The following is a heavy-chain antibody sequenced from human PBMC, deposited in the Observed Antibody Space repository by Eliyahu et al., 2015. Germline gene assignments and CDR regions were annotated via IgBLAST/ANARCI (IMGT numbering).Heavy chain of an antibody. V-gene: IGHV4-38-2*01. D-gene: IGHD3-3*01. J-gene: IGHJ4*02. Sequence: RSIYHSGSTYYNPSLKSRVTISVDTSKNQFSLXLSXVTAADTAVYYCXXXDFWSGXDFDYWGQGTLVTVSS. CDR2: IYHSGST. CDR3: XXXDFWSGXDFDY.